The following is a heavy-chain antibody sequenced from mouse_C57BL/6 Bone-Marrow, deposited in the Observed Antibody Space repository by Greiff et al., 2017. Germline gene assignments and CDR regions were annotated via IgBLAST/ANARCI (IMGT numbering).Heavy chain of an antibody. Sequence: EVQLQQSGPVLVKPGASVKMSCKASGYTFTDYYMNWVKQSHGKSLEWIGVINPYNGGTSYNQKFKGKATLTVDKSSSTAYMELNSLTSEDSAVYYCASMVTTESFDYWGQGTTLTVSS. CDR1: GYTFTDYY. V-gene: IGHV1-19*01. CDR3: ASMVTTESFDY. D-gene: IGHD2-2*01. J-gene: IGHJ2*01. CDR2: INPYNGGT.